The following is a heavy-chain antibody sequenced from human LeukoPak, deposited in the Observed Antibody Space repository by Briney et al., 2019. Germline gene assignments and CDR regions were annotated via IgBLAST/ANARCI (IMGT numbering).Heavy chain of an antibody. Sequence: SETLSLTCTVSSGSISTSNYYWGWVRQPPGKGLERIGSIYYSGTTHYNPSLESRVTISVDTSKNQFSLKLASVTAADTAIYYCAKGAGGFSYYNWFDPWGQGTLVTVSS. J-gene: IGHJ5*02. CDR2: IYYSGTT. CDR3: AKGAGGFSYYNWFDP. CDR1: SGSISTSNYY. D-gene: IGHD5-18*01. V-gene: IGHV4-39*07.